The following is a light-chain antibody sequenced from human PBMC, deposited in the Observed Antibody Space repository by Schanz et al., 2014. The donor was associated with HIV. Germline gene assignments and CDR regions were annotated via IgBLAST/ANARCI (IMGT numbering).Light chain of an antibody. CDR2: GAS. Sequence: IVLTQSPGTLSLSPGERATLSCRASQSVSSSYLAWYQQKPGQAPRLLIYGASSRATGIPDRFSGSGSGTDFTLTISSLQSEDFATYYCQQYYSYPRTFGQGTKVEIK. J-gene: IGKJ1*01. V-gene: IGKV3-20*01. CDR1: QSVSSSY. CDR3: QQYYSYPRT.